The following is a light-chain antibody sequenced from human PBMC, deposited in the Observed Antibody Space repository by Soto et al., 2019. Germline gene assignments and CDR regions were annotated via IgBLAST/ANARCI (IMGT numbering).Light chain of an antibody. CDR1: SSYVGGYNY. V-gene: IGLV2-8*01. CDR2: DVR. CDR3: SSYAGNNNVL. J-gene: IGLJ2*01. Sequence: QSALTQPASVSGSPGQSITISCTGTSSYVGGYNYVSWYQQHPGKAPKLMIYDVRERPSGVPDRFSGSKSGNTASLTVSGLQAEDEADYYCSSYAGNNNVLFGGGTTLTVL.